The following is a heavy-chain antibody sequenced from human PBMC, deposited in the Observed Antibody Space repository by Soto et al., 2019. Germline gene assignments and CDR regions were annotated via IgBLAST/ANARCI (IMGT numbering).Heavy chain of an antibody. V-gene: IGHV1-2*02. J-gene: IGHJ5*01. D-gene: IGHD6-6*01. CDR3: ARGYSSSSGFKFTDS. CDR2: INPNSGGT. Sequence: XSLKVSCKASVYTFTGYYMHWVRQAPGQGLEWMGWINPNSGGTNYAQKFQGRVTMTRDTSISTAYMELSSLRSDDTAVYYCARGYSSSSGFKFTDSWGQGALVTVSS. CDR1: VYTFTGYY.